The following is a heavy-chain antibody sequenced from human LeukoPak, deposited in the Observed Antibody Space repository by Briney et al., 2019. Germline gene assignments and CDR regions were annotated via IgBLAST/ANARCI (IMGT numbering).Heavy chain of an antibody. CDR3: ARVATGSYHFDY. Sequence: PGGSLRPSCAASGFTVSSNYMSWVRQAPGKGLEWVSVIYSGGSTYYADSVKGRFTISRDNSKNTLYLQMNSLRVEDTAVYYCARVATGSYHFDYWGQGTLVTVSS. D-gene: IGHD1-26*01. CDR1: GFTVSSNY. V-gene: IGHV3-53*01. CDR2: IYSGGST. J-gene: IGHJ4*02.